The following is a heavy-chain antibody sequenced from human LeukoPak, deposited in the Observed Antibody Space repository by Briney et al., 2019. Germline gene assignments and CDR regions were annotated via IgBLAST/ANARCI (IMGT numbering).Heavy chain of an antibody. D-gene: IGHD5-18*01. V-gene: IGHV3-20*04. CDR1: GFRFGDYD. CDR3: AKDIKLWYPADAFDI. Sequence: GGSLRLSCAASGFRFGDYDMSWVRQAPGKGLEWVSTINFNSGRKNYAASVKGRFTISRDNAKNVLYLQVNSLRAGDTALYYCAKDIKLWYPADAFDIWGQGTMVTVSS. J-gene: IGHJ3*02. CDR2: INFNSGRK.